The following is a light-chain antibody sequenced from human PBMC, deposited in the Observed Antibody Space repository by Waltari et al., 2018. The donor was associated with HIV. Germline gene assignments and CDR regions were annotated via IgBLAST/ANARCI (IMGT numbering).Light chain of an antibody. Sequence: QSALTQEASVSGTVGQTVTLSCCGNSNNIGIYTVAWYQQISHGTPKTVMFGNSPPSGIPARFSASQSGTSASLTISGLQPEDEAHYYCSTWDNSLSGWVLGGGTTLTVL. CDR1: SNNIGIYT. V-gene: IGLV1-44*01. CDR3: STWDNSLSGWV. J-gene: IGLJ3*02. CDR2: GNS.